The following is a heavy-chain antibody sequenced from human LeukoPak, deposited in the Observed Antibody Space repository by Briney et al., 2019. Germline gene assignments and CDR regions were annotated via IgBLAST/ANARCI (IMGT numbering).Heavy chain of an antibody. CDR1: GFTVSSNY. CDR2: CRGKTNSYST. CDR3: VRRRVGVAPASDM. V-gene: IGHV3-72*01. Sequence: GGSLRLSCAASGFTVSSNYMSWVRQAPGEALEWVARCRGKTNSYSTEYAASVNGRFTISRDDSKNSLYLQMNSLKTEDTAVYYCVRRRVGVAPASDMWGQGTTVTVSS. J-gene: IGHJ3*02. D-gene: IGHD1-26*01.